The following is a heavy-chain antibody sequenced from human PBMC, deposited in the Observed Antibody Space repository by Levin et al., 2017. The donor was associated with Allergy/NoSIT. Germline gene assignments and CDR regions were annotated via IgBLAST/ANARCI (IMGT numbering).Heavy chain of an antibody. CDR3: ARDLYGDYYMDV. CDR2: ISGSGDNT. J-gene: IGHJ6*03. D-gene: IGHD4-17*01. CDR1: GFTFSSYA. V-gene: IGHV3-23*01. Sequence: GGSLRLSCAASGFTFSSYAMSWVRQAPGKGLEWVSVISGSGDNTYYADSVKGRFTISRDNSKNTLYLQMNSLRAEDTAIYYCARDLYGDYYMDVWGKGTTVTVSS.